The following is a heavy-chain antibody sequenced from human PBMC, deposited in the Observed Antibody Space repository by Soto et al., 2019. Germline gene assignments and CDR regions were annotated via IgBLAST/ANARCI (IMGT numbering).Heavy chain of an antibody. J-gene: IGHJ6*03. Sequence: PSETLSLTCTVSGGSTSSYYWSWIRQPPGKGLEWIGYIYYSGSTNYNPSLKSRVTISVDTSKNQFSLKLSSVTAADTAVYYCARDRRYCSGGSCYYYYYMDVWGKGTTVTVSS. CDR1: GGSTSSYY. CDR3: ARDRRYCSGGSCYYYYYMDV. D-gene: IGHD2-15*01. CDR2: IYYSGST. V-gene: IGHV4-59*01.